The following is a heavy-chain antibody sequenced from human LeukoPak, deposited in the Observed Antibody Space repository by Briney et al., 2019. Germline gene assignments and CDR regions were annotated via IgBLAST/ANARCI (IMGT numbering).Heavy chain of an antibody. CDR1: GGSISSSDSYY. CDR3: ARHMNYFYYHMDV. V-gene: IGHV4-39*01. CDR2: VHYSAST. Sequence: SETLSLTCTVSGGSISSSDSYYWGWIRQPPGKGLEWLGSVHYSASTYYNPSLKSRVTISVDTSKNQFSPKLSSVTAADTAVYYCARHMNYFYYHMDVWGNGTTVTVSS. D-gene: IGHD3-16*01. J-gene: IGHJ6*03.